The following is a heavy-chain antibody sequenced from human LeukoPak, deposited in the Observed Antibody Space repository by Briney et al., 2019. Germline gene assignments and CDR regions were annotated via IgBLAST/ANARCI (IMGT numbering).Heavy chain of an antibody. CDR2: ISGSGGST. D-gene: IGHD3-10*01. J-gene: IGHJ4*02. V-gene: IGHV3-23*01. CDR3: AKDYEGVRGVRIDY. Sequence: GGSLRLSCAASRFTFSSYAMSWVRQAPGKGLEWVSAISGSGGSTYYADSVKGRFTISRDNSKNTLYLQMNSLRAEDTAVYYCAKDYEGVRGVRIDYWGQGTLVTVSS. CDR1: RFTFSSYA.